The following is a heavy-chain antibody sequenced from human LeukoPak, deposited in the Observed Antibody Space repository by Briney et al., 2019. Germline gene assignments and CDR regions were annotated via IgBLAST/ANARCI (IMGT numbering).Heavy chain of an antibody. CDR1: GGTFSSYA. V-gene: IGHV1-69*06. CDR2: IIPIFGTA. CDR3: ARDDYSSGCPFDY. Sequence: VASVKVSCKASGGTFSSYAISWVRQAPGQGLEWMGGIIPIFGTANYAQKFQGRVTITADKSTSTAYMELSSLRSEDTAVYYCARDDYSSGCPFDYWGQGTLVTVSS. D-gene: IGHD6-19*01. J-gene: IGHJ4*02.